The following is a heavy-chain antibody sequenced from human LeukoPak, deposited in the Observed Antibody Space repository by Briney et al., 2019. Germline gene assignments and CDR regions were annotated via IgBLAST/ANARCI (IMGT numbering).Heavy chain of an antibody. J-gene: IGHJ6*03. CDR3: ARWYYYYMDV. CDR2: IYYSGST. CDR1: GGSISSYY. V-gene: IGHV4-59*01. Sequence: TSETLSLTCTVSGGSISSYYWSWIRQPPGKGLEWIGYIYYSGSTNYNPSLKSRVTISVGTSKNQFSLKLSSVTAADTAVYYCARWYYYYMDVWGKGTTVTVSS.